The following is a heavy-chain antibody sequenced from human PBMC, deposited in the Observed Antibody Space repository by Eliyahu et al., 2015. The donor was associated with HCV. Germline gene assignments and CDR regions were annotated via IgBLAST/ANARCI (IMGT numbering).Heavy chain of an antibody. D-gene: IGHD3-16*01. J-gene: IGHJ4*02. Sequence: QVQLQQWGAGLLKPSETLSRTCAVYGGSFXGYYWTWIRQPXGKGLEXIGEINHSGNTNYNPSLKSRVTISVDTSKNQFSLKLSSVTAADTAVYYCARGKTFYLDSWGQGALITVSS. CDR3: ARGKTFYLDS. V-gene: IGHV4-34*01. CDR1: GGSFXGYY. CDR2: INHSGNT.